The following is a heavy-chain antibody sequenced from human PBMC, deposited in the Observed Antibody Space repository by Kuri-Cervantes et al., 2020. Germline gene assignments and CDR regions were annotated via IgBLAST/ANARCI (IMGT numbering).Heavy chain of an antibody. CDR3: ARHDRYCGGDCYPYYLDY. J-gene: IGHJ4*02. CDR1: GYSISSGYY. D-gene: IGHD2-21*02. CDR2: IYHSGNT. V-gene: IGHV4-38-2*01. Sequence: SQTLSLTCAVSGYSISSGYYWGWIRQPPGKGLEWIGSIYHSGNTYYNPSLKSRVTISVDTSKNQFSLKLRSVTAADTAVYYCARHDRYCGGDCYPYYLDYWGQGTLVTVSS.